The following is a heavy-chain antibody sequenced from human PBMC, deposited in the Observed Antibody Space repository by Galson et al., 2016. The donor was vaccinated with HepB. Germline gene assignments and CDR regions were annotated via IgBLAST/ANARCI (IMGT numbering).Heavy chain of an antibody. CDR1: GDSVTRHSFF. CDR3: VRQDYIHCFDP. J-gene: IGHJ5*02. V-gene: IGHV4-39*01. Sequence: LSLTCTVSGDSVTRHSFFWGWIRQPPGKGLEWIASMYYAGLTYYQPSLQGRVTISVDTSKNQISLNLTSVTAADTALYYCVRQDYIHCFDPWGQGALVTVSS. D-gene: IGHD4-11*01. CDR2: MYYAGLT.